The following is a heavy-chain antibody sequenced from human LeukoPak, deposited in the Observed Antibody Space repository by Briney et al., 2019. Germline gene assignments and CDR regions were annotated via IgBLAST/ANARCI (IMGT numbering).Heavy chain of an antibody. V-gene: IGHV3-30*02. CDR3: VKALGGSGSY. CDR1: GFIFSDYY. D-gene: IGHD3-10*01. Sequence: GGSLRLSCAASGFIFSDYYMSWIRQAPGKGLEWVAFIRNDGTKEYHADSVKGRFSISRDNPKNTLYLQMNSLSVGDTAIYYCVKALGGSGSYWGQGTSVIVSS. J-gene: IGHJ4*02. CDR2: IRNDGTKE.